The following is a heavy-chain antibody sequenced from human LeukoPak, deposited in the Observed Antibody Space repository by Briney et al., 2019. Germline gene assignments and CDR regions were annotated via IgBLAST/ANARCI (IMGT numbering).Heavy chain of an antibody. D-gene: IGHD5-12*01. CDR2: IYSGGST. J-gene: IGHJ5*02. Sequence: PGGSLRLSCAASGFTVSSNYMSWVRQAPGKGLEWVSVIYSGGSTYYADSVKDRFTISRDNSKNTLYLQMNSLRAEDTAVYYCARMGSGYDYYGLVNWFDPWGQGTLVTVSS. CDR3: ARMGSGYDYYGLVNWFDP. V-gene: IGHV3-53*01. CDR1: GFTVSSNY.